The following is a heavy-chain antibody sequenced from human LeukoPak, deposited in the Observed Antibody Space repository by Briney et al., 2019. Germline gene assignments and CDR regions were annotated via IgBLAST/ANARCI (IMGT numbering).Heavy chain of an antibody. CDR1: GFTFSSNA. J-gene: IGHJ4*02. V-gene: IGHV3-23*01. CDR2: ISVRGDST. D-gene: IGHD3-16*01. CDR3: AKDRGGPLYYFDS. Sequence: GGSLRLSCAASGFTFSSNAMSWVRQAPGKGLEWVSGISVRGDSTYYADSVKGRFTISRDNSKNTLCLQMNSLTAEDTALYYCAKDRGGPLYYFDSWGQGTLVTVSS.